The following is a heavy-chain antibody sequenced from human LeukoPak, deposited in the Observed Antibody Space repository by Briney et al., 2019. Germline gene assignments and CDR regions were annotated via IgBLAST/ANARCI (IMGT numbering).Heavy chain of an antibody. CDR1: GFTFSQYW. J-gene: IGHJ2*01. V-gene: IGHV3-23*01. D-gene: IGHD1-26*01. CDR3: AKDFVGRPWWYFDL. CDR2: ISGSGGST. Sequence: GGSLRLSCAASGFTFSQYWMSWVRQAPGKGLEWVSAISGSGGSTYYADSVKGRFTISRDNSKNTLYLQMNSLRAEDTAVYYCAKDFVGRPWWYFDLGGRGTLVTVSS.